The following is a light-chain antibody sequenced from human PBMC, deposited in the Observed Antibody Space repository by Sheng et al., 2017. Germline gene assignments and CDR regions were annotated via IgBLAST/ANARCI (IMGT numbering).Light chain of an antibody. J-gene: IGKJ4*01. V-gene: IGKV3-11*01. CDR3: QQHGNWPLT. CDR2: EAS. CDR1: QSVSIY. Sequence: IVLTQSPATLSLSPGERATLSCRASQSVSIYLAWYQQKAGQPPRLLIYEASNRANGIPARFSGRGFGTDFTLTISALEPEDFVVYYCQQHGNWPLTFGGGTKVEIK.